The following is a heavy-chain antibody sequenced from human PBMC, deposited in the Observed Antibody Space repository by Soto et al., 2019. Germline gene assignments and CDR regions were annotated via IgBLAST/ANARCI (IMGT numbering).Heavy chain of an antibody. Sequence: HPGGSLRLSCAASGFSFSGYGMHWVRQAPGKGLEWVAVVSYDGDYKYYADSVKGRFSISRDNSKKRLWLQMNSLRVEDTAVYYCAKGSGRGLVPSYFDYWGLGTLVTVSS. J-gene: IGHJ4*02. D-gene: IGHD3-9*01. V-gene: IGHV3-30*18. CDR3: AKGSGRGLVPSYFDY. CDR1: GFSFSGYG. CDR2: VSYDGDYK.